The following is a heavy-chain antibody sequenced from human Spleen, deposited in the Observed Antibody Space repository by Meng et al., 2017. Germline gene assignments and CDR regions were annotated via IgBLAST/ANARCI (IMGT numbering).Heavy chain of an antibody. CDR1: GFTLSSYA. CDR2: ISNDGRHK. V-gene: IGHV3-30*04. Sequence: GESLKISCAASGFTLSSYAMQWVRQAPGKGLEWVAVISNDGRHKYYADSVKGRFTISRENSENTLYLQMNSLRAADTAVFYCAREFIAAAGTVYYGMDVWGQGTTVTVSS. CDR3: AREFIAAAGTVYYGMDV. D-gene: IGHD6-13*01. J-gene: IGHJ6*02.